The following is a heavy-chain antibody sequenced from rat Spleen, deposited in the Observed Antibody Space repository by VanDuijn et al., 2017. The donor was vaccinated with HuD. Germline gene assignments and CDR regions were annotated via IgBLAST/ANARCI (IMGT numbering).Heavy chain of an antibody. J-gene: IGHJ4*01. CDR3: ARDGGYNSYVMDA. V-gene: IGHV5-25*01. Sequence: EVQLVESDGGLVQPGRSMILSCAASGFIFSNYDMAWIRLAPTKGLEWVASISSDGDSTYYRDSVKGRFTISRDNTKSTLYLQMNSLRSEDTATYYCARDGGYNSYVMDAWGQGASVTVSS. CDR2: ISSDGDST. CDR1: GFIFSNYD. D-gene: IGHD1-4*01.